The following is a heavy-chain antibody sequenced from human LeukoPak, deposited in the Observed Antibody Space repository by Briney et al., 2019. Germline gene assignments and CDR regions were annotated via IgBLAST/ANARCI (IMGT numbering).Heavy chain of an antibody. J-gene: IGHJ5*02. D-gene: IGHD3-22*01. CDR2: ISNGGNT. Sequence: PGGSLRLSCTASGFTVRNNYMSWVRQAPGKGLECVSVISNGGNTYYADSVKGRFTISRDNSKNAVYLQMDSLRAEDTAVYYCARDTYDSSGYYYADPWGQGTLVTVSS. CDR3: ARDTYDSSGYYYADP. V-gene: IGHV3-66*01. CDR1: GFTVRNNY.